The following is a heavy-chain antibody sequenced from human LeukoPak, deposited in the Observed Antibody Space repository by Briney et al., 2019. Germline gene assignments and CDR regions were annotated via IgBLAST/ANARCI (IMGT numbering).Heavy chain of an antibody. V-gene: IGHV4-59*01. J-gene: IGHJ4*02. CDR3: ARHVYDFWSGLDY. CDR1: GGSISSYY. Sequence: SETLSLTCTVSGGSISSYYWSWIRQPPGKGLEWIGYIYYSGSTNYNPSLKSRVTISVDTSKNQFSLKLSSVTAADTAVYYCARHVYDFWSGLDYWGQGTLVTVSS. CDR2: IYYSGST. D-gene: IGHD3-3*01.